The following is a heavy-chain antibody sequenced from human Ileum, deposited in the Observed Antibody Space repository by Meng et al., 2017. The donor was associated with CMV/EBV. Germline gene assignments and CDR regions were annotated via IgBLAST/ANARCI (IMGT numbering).Heavy chain of an antibody. CDR1: GFTFSSYW. CDR2: ISSSGSNI. CDR3: ARESQYDFWSGYGY. Sequence: GGSLRLSCAASGFTFSSYWMSWVRQAPGKGLEWVSYISSSGSNIYYADSVKGRFTISRDNAQNSLYLQMNSLRADDTAVYYCARESQYDFWSGYGYWGQGTLVTVSS. V-gene: IGHV3-48*04. J-gene: IGHJ4*02. D-gene: IGHD3-3*01.